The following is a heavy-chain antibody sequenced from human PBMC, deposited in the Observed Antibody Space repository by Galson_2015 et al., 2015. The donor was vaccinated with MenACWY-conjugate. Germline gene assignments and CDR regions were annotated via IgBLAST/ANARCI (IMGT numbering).Heavy chain of an antibody. CDR2: ISYDGSNQ. CDR1: GFTLSSYA. J-gene: IGHJ6*02. CDR3: ARDRNSGWSGYDYTMDV. Sequence: SMRLSCAASGFTLSSYAMHWVRQAPGKGLEWVTIISYDGSNQYYADSVKGRFTISRDNSKNTLYLQMNSLRAEDTAVYYCARDRNSGWSGYDYTMDVWGQGTTVTVSS. D-gene: IGHD6-19*01. V-gene: IGHV3-30*04.